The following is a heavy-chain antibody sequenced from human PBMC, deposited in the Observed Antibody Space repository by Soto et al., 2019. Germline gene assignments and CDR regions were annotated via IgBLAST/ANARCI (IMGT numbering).Heavy chain of an antibody. Sequence: SDTLSLTCAVYGGSFSGYYWSWIRQPPGKGLEWIGEINHSGSTNYNPSLKSRVTISVDTSKNQFSLKLSSVTAADTAVYYCARGDYDFWSGYAYYFDYWGQGTLVTVSS. D-gene: IGHD3-3*01. CDR3: ARGDYDFWSGYAYYFDY. J-gene: IGHJ4*02. CDR1: GGSFSGYY. V-gene: IGHV4-34*01. CDR2: INHSGST.